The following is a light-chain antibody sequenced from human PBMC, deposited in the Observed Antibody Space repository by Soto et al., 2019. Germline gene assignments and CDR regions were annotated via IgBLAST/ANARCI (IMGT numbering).Light chain of an antibody. CDR2: SNN. J-gene: IGLJ2*01. Sequence: QSVLTQPPSESGSPGQRVTISCSGSSSSIGSNTVNWYQQLPGTAPKLLIYSNNQRPSGVPDRFSVSKSGTSASLAISGLQSEDEVDYYCAAWDDSLNAVVFGGGTKVTVL. CDR1: SSSIGSNT. CDR3: AAWDDSLNAVV. V-gene: IGLV1-44*01.